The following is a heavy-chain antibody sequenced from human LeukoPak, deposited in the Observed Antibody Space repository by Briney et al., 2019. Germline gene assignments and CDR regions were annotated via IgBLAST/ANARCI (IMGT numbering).Heavy chain of an antibody. V-gene: IGHV3-48*01. CDR3: ARNPYSRSYPDYFDY. CDR1: GFTFSSYS. CDR2: ISSSSSTI. D-gene: IGHD1-26*01. J-gene: IGHJ4*02. Sequence: PGGSLRLSCAASGFTFSSYSMNWVRQAPGKGLEWVSYISSSSSTIYYADSVKGRFTISRDNAKNSLYLQMNSLRAEDTAVYYCARNPYSRSYPDYFDYWGQGTLVTVSS.